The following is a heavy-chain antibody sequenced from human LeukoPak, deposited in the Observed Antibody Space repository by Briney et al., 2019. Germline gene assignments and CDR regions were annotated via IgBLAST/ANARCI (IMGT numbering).Heavy chain of an antibody. D-gene: IGHD7-27*01. Sequence: GGSLRLSCAASGFTLSNSGMHWVRQAPGKGLEWVAVIWADGSNKYYADSVKGRFTISRDNSKNTLYLQMNSLRVEDTAMYYCARDLGNSPFDYWGPGTLVTVSS. CDR3: ARDLGNSPFDY. J-gene: IGHJ4*02. CDR1: GFTLSNSG. V-gene: IGHV3-33*01. CDR2: IWADGSNK.